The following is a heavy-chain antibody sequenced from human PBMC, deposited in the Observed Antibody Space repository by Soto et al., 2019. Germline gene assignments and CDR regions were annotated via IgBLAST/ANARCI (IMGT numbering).Heavy chain of an antibody. J-gene: IGHJ4*02. Sequence: LPVSCTVTGDSIISTSYYCGWIRRPPGKGREWIGSMYYSGSTYNNPSLRSRVSMSIDTPKDQFSLKLKSVTAADTALYFCARQRTSVVTQAYFDVWGPGSLVTVS. D-gene: IGHD2-21*02. V-gene: IGHV4-39*01. CDR2: MYYSGST. CDR3: ARQRTSVVTQAYFDV. CDR1: GDSIISTSYY.